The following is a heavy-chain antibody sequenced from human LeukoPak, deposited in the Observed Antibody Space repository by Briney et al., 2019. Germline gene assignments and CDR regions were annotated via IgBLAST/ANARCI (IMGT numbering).Heavy chain of an antibody. CDR1: GFTFSNFA. D-gene: IGHD2/OR15-2a*01. CDR2: ISGSDGRL. Sequence: GGSLRLSRAASGFTFSNFAMSGVRQTPEKGLEWVSDISGSDGRLFYADSVGGRFPISRDKSKNTLSLQMKSLRAADIGVYFCSRESPYGSNRLYYLDYWGQGTLVTVSS. J-gene: IGHJ4*02. V-gene: IGHV3-23*01. CDR3: SRESPYGSNRLYYLDY.